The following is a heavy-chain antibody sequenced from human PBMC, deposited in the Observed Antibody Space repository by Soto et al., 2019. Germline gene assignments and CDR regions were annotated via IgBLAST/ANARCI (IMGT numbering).Heavy chain of an antibody. CDR2: ITSNGDNT. J-gene: IGHJ4*02. V-gene: IGHV3-64D*06. Sequence: GSLRLSCSASVFTCSNFAMHWVRQAPGKGLEYVSGITSNGDNTYHADSVQGRFTISRDNSKSTLYLQMTSLRVEDTAVYYCVKGNQLLRYYFEYWGRGALVTVSS. CDR3: VKGNQLLRYYFEY. CDR1: VFTCSNFA. D-gene: IGHD2-2*01.